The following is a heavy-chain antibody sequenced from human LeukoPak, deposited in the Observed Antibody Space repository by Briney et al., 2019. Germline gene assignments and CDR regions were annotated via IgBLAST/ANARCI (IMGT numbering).Heavy chain of an antibody. Sequence: GGSLRLSCAASGFTFSTYAMSWVRQAPGKGLEWVANIKQDGSEKYYGDSVKGRFTISRDNAKNSLYLEMNSLRVEDTAVYYCARERSSGWCDYWGQGTLVTVSS. CDR3: ARERSSGWCDY. CDR1: GFTFSTYA. V-gene: IGHV3-7*01. J-gene: IGHJ4*02. CDR2: IKQDGSEK. D-gene: IGHD6-19*01.